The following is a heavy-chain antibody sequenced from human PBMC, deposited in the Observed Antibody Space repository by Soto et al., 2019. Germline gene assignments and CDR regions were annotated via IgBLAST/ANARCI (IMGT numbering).Heavy chain of an antibody. CDR2: RYKSGTT. CDR1: GGTITRSSYY. Sequence: QLQLQESDPGLVKTSETLSLNCSVSGGTITRSSYYWSWIRKPPGKGLEWVGGRYKSGTTIYNPSLESRVNISVDIPKNTLSTKLTSVIAADTDVYYCGTPAYSIPTAYQYGMDDCGPGTTVTVSS. D-gene: IGHD5-18*01. V-gene: IGHV4-39*01. CDR3: GTPAYSIPTAYQYGMDD. J-gene: IGHJ6*02.